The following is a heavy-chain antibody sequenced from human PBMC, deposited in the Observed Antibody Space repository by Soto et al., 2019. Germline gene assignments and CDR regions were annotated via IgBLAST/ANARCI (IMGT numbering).Heavy chain of an antibody. J-gene: IGHJ5*02. CDR1: GGSFSGYY. CDR3: ARVFYKDWFDP. Sequence: PSETLSLTCAVYGGSFSGYYWSWIRQPPGKGLEWIGEINHSGSTNYNPSLKSRVTISVDTSKNQFSLKLSSVTAADTAVYYCARVFYKDWFDPWGQGTLVTVSS. V-gene: IGHV4-34*01. CDR2: INHSGST. D-gene: IGHD1-1*01.